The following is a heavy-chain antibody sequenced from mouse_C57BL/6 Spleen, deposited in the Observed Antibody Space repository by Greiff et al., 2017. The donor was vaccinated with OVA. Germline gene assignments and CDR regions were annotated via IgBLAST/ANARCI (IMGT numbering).Heavy chain of an antibody. V-gene: IGHV1-55*01. J-gene: IGHJ4*01. CDR1: GYTFTSYW. CDR2: IYPGSGST. Sequence: QVQLKQPGAELVKPGASVKMSCKASGYTFTSYWITWVKQRPGQGLEWIGDIYPGSGSTNYNEKFKSKATLTVDTSSSTAYMQLSSLTSEDSAVYYCARGRSSSYAMDYWGQGTSVTVSS. CDR3: ARGRSSSYAMDY. D-gene: IGHD1-3*01.